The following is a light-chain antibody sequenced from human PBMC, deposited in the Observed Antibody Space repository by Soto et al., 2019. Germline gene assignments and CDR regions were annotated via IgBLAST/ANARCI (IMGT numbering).Light chain of an antibody. CDR1: SSDVGSYNL. CDR3: CSYAGSSTLPSWV. V-gene: IGLV2-23*01. Sequence: QSVLTQPASVSGSPGQSITISCTGTSSDVGSYNLVSWYQQHPGKAPKLMIYEGSKRPSGVSNRFSGSKSGNTASPTISGLQAEDEADYYCCSYAGSSTLPSWVFGGGTKVTVL. J-gene: IGLJ3*02. CDR2: EGS.